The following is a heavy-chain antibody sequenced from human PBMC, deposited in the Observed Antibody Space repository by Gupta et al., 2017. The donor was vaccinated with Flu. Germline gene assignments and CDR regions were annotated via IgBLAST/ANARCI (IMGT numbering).Heavy chain of an antibody. CDR3: AKDQEALDYYDSSGYHYTQYYYYGMDV. Sequence: KGLEWVSGISGTGGTTYYPDSLKGRFTISRDNSKNTLFLQMNSLSPEDTAVYFCAKDQEALDYYDSSGYHYTQYYYYGMDVWGQGTTVTVSS. V-gene: IGHV3-23*01. J-gene: IGHJ6*02. D-gene: IGHD3-22*01. CDR2: ISGTGGTT.